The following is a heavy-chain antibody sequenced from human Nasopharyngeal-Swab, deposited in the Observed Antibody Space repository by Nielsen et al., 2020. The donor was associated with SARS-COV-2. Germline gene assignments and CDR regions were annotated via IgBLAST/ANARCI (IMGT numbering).Heavy chain of an antibody. Sequence: GESLKISCAASGFIFSASAINWVRQASGKGLECVGRIGDKDHNYATTYGASVQGRFTISRDDSKNTAFLQMDSLKTEDTALYYCTTDFYFDYCGQGTLVTVSS. V-gene: IGHV3-73*01. J-gene: IGHJ4*02. CDR1: GFIFSASA. CDR2: IGDKDHNYAT. CDR3: TTDFYFDY.